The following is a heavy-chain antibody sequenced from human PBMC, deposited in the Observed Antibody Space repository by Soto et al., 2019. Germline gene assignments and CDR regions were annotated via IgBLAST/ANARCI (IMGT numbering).Heavy chain of an antibody. V-gene: IGHV4-38-2*01. CDR2: IHQSGSP. Sequence: SETLSLTCAVSNFSLSKEYYWGWIRQPPGKGLEWIGSIHQSGSPYYNPSLKSRLTTSIDKSKKQFSLSLSSMTAADKAVYYCARGGGYDSFDFWGQGIQVTVSS. CDR1: NFSLSKEYY. CDR3: ARGGGYDSFDF. D-gene: IGHD2-15*01. J-gene: IGHJ4*02.